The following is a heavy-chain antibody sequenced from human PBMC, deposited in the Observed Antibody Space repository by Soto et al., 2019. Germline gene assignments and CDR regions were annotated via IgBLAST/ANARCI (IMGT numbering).Heavy chain of an antibody. Sequence: QVQLQESGPGLVKPSQTLSLTCTVSGGSISSGGYYWSWIRQHPGKGLEWIGYIYYSGSTYYNPSLKSRVTRSVDTSKNQFSLKLSSVTAADTAVYYCARGNYDILTGYYYYYGMDVWGQGTTVTVSS. CDR1: GGSISSGGYY. CDR2: IYYSGST. V-gene: IGHV4-31*03. D-gene: IGHD3-9*01. J-gene: IGHJ6*02. CDR3: ARGNYDILTGYYYYYGMDV.